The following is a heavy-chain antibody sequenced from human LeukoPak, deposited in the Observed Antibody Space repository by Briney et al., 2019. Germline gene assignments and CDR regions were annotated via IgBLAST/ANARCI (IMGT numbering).Heavy chain of an antibody. CDR2: IRYSGRT. V-gene: IGHV4-39*02. D-gene: IGHD6-25*01. CDR3: AREFNGSPDY. CDR1: GGSISSNTYY. Sequence: SETLSLTCTVSGGSISSNTYYWSWIRQPPGKGLEWIGSIRYSGRTYYKPSLKSRVTLSVDTSKTQLLLNLRSVTAADTAMYYCAREFNGSPDYLGQGTLVTVSS. J-gene: IGHJ4*02.